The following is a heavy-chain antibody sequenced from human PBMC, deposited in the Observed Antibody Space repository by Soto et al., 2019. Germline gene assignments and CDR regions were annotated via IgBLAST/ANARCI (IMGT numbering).Heavy chain of an antibody. V-gene: IGHV4-39*01. CDR2: VYYRGRS. D-gene: IGHD4-17*01. CDR1: GGSVTNSSYY. CDR3: ASQRTTVPTQPYFDY. J-gene: IGHJ4*02. Sequence: SETLSLTCTVSGGSVTNSSYYWGWIRQSPGKGLEWIGSVYYRGRSYSKSSVKSRVTISVGTSKNRFSLSLNSVTASDTAVYSCASQRTTVPTQPYFDYWGPGALVTVSP.